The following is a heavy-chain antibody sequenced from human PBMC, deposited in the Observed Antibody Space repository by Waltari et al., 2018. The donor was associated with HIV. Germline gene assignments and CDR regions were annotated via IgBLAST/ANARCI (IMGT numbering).Heavy chain of an antibody. CDR3: ARLRGRGGITMIVPRFDP. CDR1: GGSISSTSYY. D-gene: IGHD3-22*01. J-gene: IGHJ5*02. Sequence: QLQLQESGSGLVKPSETLSLTCTVSGGSISSTSYYWGWLRQPPGKGLEWIGTIYYSGSTYYNPSLKSRVTISVDTSKNQFSLKLSSVTAADTAVYYCARLRGRGGITMIVPRFDPWGQGTLVTVSS. CDR2: IYYSGST. V-gene: IGHV4-39*01.